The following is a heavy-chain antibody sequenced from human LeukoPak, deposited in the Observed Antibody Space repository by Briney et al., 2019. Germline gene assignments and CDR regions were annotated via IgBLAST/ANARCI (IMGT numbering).Heavy chain of an antibody. CDR3: APERSLDSSGYWSAFDI. CDR2: ISYDGSNK. Sequence: GGSLRLSCAASGFTFSSYAMHWVRQAPGKGLEWVAVISYDGSNKYYADSVKGRFTISRDNSKNTLYLQMNSLRAEDTAVYYCAPERSLDSSGYWSAFDIWGQGTMVTVSS. CDR1: GFTFSSYA. D-gene: IGHD3-22*01. J-gene: IGHJ3*02. V-gene: IGHV3-30-3*01.